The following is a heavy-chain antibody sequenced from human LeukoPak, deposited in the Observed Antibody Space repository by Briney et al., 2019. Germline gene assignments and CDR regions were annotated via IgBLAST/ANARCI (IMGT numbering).Heavy chain of an antibody. J-gene: IGHJ4*02. CDR2: ISSSSTTK. D-gene: IGHD6-13*01. V-gene: IGHV3-48*01. CDR1: GFIFSSYS. CDR3: ARDLMGIAYRGAFYY. Sequence: PGGSLRLSCAASGFIFSSYSMNWVRQAPGKGLEWISYISSSSTTKYYADSVKGRFTISRDNAKNSLYLQMNSLRAEDTAVYYCARDLMGIAYRGAFYYWGQGTLVTVSS.